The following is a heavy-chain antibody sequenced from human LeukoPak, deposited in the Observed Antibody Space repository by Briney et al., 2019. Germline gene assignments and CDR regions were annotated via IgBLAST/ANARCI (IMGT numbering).Heavy chain of an antibody. CDR3: ARESRSGENAFDI. D-gene: IGHD2-15*01. J-gene: IGHJ3*02. CDR1: GYTFTGYY. V-gene: IGHV1-2*02. CDR2: INPNSGGT. Sequence: ASVKVSCKASGYTFTGYYMHWVRQAPGQGREWMGWINPNSGGTNYAQKFQGRVTMTRDTSISTAYMELSRLRSDDTAVYYCARESRSGENAFDIWGQGTMVTVSS.